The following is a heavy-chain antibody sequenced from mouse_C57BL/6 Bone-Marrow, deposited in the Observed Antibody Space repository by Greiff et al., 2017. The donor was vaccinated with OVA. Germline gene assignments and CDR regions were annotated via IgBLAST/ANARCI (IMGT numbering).Heavy chain of an antibody. CDR3: ARTGGSDAMDY. CDR2: INPNNGGT. V-gene: IGHV1-26*01. J-gene: IGHJ4*01. D-gene: IGHD1-1*01. CDR1: GYTFTDYY. Sequence: VQLQQSGPELVKPGASVKISCKASGYTFTDYYMNWVKQSPGQSLEWIGDINPNNGGTSYNQKFKGKATLTVDTSSSTAYLEHRSLTSEDSAVYYCARTGGSDAMDYGAQGPSVTVSS.